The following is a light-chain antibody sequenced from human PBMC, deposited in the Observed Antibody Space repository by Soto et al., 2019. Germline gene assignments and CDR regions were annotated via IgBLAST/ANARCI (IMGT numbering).Light chain of an antibody. J-gene: IGLJ3*02. CDR3: CSYAGGSTLL. Sequence: QSALTQPASVSGSPGQSITMSCTGTSGDVGNYNFVSCYHQPPGKAPKLIIYEVTKRPSGVSSRFSASKSGNTASLTISGLQAEDEALYHCCSYAGGSTLLFGGGTQLTVL. V-gene: IGLV2-23*02. CDR2: EVT. CDR1: SGDVGNYNF.